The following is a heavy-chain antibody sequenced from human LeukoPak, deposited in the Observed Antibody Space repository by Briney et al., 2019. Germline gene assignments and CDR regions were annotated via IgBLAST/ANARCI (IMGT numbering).Heavy chain of an antibody. Sequence: GSLRLSCAASGFTFSNAWMSWVRQAPGKGLEWVSRIKSKTDGGTTDYAAPVKGRFTISRDDSKNTLYLQMNSLKTEDTAVYYCSTARGCSSTSCYTQAYYYYYYYMDVWGKGTTVTVSS. J-gene: IGHJ6*03. CDR3: STARGCSSTSCYTQAYYYYYYYMDV. CDR1: GFTFSNAW. CDR2: IKSKTDGGTT. D-gene: IGHD2-2*02. V-gene: IGHV3-15*01.